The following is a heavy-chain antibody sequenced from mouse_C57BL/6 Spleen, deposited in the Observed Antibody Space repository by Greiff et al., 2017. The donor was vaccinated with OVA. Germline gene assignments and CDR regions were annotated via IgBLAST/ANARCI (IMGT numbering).Heavy chain of an antibody. V-gene: IGHV5-9*01. CDR3: ARQATTVVDYFDY. CDR1: GFTFSSYT. CDR2: ISGGGGNT. D-gene: IGHD1-1*01. J-gene: IGHJ2*01. Sequence: DVMLVESGGGLVKPGGSLKLSCAASGFTFSSYTMSWVRQTPEKRLEWVATISGGGGNTYYSDSVKGRFTISRDNAKNTLYLQMSSLRSEDTALYYCARQATTVVDYFDYWGQGTTLTVSS.